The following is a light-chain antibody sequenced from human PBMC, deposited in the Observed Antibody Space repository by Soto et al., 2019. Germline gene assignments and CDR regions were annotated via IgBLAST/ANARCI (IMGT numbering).Light chain of an antibody. CDR2: DAS. Sequence: EVVMTQSPATLSVSPGERATLSCRASQSARSSLGWYQQKPGQPPSLLIHDASTRATGIPARFSGSGSGTDFTLTISSLEPEDFAVYYCQQRSNWPPITFGQGTRLEIK. CDR3: QQRSNWPPIT. V-gene: IGKV3-11*01. J-gene: IGKJ5*01. CDR1: QSARSS.